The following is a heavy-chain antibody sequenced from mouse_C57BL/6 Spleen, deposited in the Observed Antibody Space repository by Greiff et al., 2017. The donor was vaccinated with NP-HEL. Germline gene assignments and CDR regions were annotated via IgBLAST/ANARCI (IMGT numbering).Heavy chain of an antibody. CDR2: INPSNGGT. Sequence: QVQLQQPGTELVKPGASVKLSCKASGYTFTSYWMHWVKQRPGQGLEWIGNINPSNGGTNYNEKFKSKATLTVDKSSSTAYMQLSSLTSEDSAVDYCARGWDYYGSIATWFAYWGQGTLVTVSA. V-gene: IGHV1-53*01. J-gene: IGHJ3*01. D-gene: IGHD1-1*01. CDR1: GYTFTSYW. CDR3: ARGWDYYGSIATWFAY.